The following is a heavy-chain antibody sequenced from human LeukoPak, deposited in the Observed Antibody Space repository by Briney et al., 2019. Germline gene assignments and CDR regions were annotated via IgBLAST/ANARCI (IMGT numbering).Heavy chain of an antibody. CDR3: ARCLAGVIDY. J-gene: IGHJ4*02. V-gene: IGHV4-61*02. D-gene: IGHD2-15*01. CDR2: IDTSGTT. CDR1: GGSISSSSYY. Sequence: SETLSLTCTVSGGSISSSSYYWNWIRQPAGKGLEWIGRIDTSGTTNYNPSLKSRVTMSVDTSKKQFSLKLSSVTAADTAVYYCARCLAGVIDYWGQGTLVTVSS.